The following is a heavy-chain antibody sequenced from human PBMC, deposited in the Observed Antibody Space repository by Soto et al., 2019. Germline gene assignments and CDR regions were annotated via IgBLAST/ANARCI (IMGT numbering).Heavy chain of an antibody. D-gene: IGHD6-19*01. CDR1: GFTFSNYA. J-gene: IGHJ4*02. CDR2: ISGSGSSP. CDR3: AKESTSGLYYFDY. V-gene: IGHV3-23*01. Sequence: GGSLRLSCAASGFTFSNYAMNWVRQAPGKGLEWVSTISGSGSSPYYANSVKGRFTISRDNSKNTLYLQMDSLRAGDSAIYYCAKESTSGLYYFDYWGQGTLVTVSS.